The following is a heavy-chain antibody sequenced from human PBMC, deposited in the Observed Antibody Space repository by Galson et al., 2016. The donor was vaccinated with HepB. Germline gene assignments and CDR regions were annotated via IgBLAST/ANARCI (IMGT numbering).Heavy chain of an antibody. Sequence: SLRLSCAASGFTFSTYAMSWVRQAPGKGLEWVSVISGSGGSTYYADSVKGRFTISRDNSKNTLYLQMNSLRAEDTAVYYCAKDTSMVQGYYYYGMDVWGKGTTVTASS. D-gene: IGHD3-10*01. J-gene: IGHJ6*04. V-gene: IGHV3-23*01. CDR3: AKDTSMVQGYYYYGMDV. CDR1: GFTFSTYA. CDR2: ISGSGGST.